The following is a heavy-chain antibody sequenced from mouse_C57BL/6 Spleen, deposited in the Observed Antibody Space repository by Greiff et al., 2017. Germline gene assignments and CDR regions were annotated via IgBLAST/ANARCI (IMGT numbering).Heavy chain of an antibody. Sequence: QVQLQQSGPELVKPGASVKISCKASGYAFSSSWMNWVKQRPGKGLEWIGRIYPGDGDTNYNGKFKGKATLTADKSSRTAYMQLSSLTSEDSAVYFCARGKYGNYGGNAMDYWGQGTSVTVSS. J-gene: IGHJ4*01. CDR2: IYPGDGDT. V-gene: IGHV1-82*01. D-gene: IGHD2-1*01. CDR1: GYAFSSSW. CDR3: ARGKYGNYGGNAMDY.